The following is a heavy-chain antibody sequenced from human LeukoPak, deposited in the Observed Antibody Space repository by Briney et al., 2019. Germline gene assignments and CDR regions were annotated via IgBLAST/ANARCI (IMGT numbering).Heavy chain of an antibody. V-gene: IGHV3-11*01. D-gene: IGHD2-21*02. CDR1: GFTFSDYY. Sequence: GGSLRLSCAASGFTFSDYYMSWIRQAPGKGLEWVSYISSSGSTIYYADSVKGRFTISRDNAKNSLYPQMNSLRAEDTAVYYCASSTLDCGGDCYKDYWGQGTLVTVSS. J-gene: IGHJ4*02. CDR3: ASSTLDCGGDCYKDY. CDR2: ISSSGSTI.